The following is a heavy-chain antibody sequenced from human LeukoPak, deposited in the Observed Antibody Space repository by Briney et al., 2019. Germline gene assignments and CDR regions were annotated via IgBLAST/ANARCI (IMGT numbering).Heavy chain of an antibody. J-gene: IGHJ6*02. D-gene: IGHD2-15*01. Sequence: GGSLRLSCAASGFTFSSYAMHWVRQAPGKGLEWVAVISYDGSNKYYADSVKGRFTISRDNSKNTLHLQMNSLRAEDTAVYYCARPRTEGYDGLLHGMDVWGQGTTVTVSS. CDR1: GFTFSSYA. V-gene: IGHV3-30-3*01. CDR3: ARPRTEGYDGLLHGMDV. CDR2: ISYDGSNK.